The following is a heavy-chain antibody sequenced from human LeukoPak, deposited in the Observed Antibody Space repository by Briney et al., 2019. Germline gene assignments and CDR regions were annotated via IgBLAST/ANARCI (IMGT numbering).Heavy chain of an antibody. CDR2: INPNSGGT. CDR1: GYTFTGYY. V-gene: IGHV1-2*02. D-gene: IGHD3-22*01. Sequence: ASVKVSCKASGYTFTGYYMHWVRQAPGQGLEWMGWINPNSGGTNYAQKFQGRVTITRDTSISTAYMELSRLRSDDTAVYYCAREGGYDSSGYYGDYWGQGTVVSVSS. CDR3: AREGGYDSSGYYGDY. J-gene: IGHJ4*02.